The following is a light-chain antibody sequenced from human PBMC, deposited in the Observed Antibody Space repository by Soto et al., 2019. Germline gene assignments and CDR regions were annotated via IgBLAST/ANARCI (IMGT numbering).Light chain of an antibody. CDR3: QQYGSSPRT. CDR1: QSVSISY. V-gene: IGKV3-20*01. Sequence: EIVLTQSPDTLSLSPGERATLSCRASQSVSISYLAWYQQKPGQAPRLLIYGTSSRATGIPDRFSGSGSGTDFTLTISRLEPEDFAVCYCQQYGSSPRTFGQGTKVDIK. J-gene: IGKJ1*01. CDR2: GTS.